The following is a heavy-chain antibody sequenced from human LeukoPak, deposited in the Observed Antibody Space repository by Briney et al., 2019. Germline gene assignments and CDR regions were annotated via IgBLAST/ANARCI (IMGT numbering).Heavy chain of an antibody. D-gene: IGHD5-12*01. CDR2: VGISSGNT. V-gene: IGHV3-48*04. J-gene: IGHJ4*02. CDR1: GFTFSDYS. Sequence: PGGSLRLSCAASGFTFSDYSMNWVRQAPGKGLEWISHVGISSGNTKYADSVKGRFTISGDSAKNSVFLQMNNLRVEDTAVYYCARDHRYAFDTGGQGTLVTGSS. CDR3: ARDHRYAFDT.